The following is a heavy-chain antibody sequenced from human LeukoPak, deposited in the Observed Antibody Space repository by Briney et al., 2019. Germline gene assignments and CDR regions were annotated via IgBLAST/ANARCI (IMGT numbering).Heavy chain of an antibody. D-gene: IGHD6-13*01. CDR1: GGSISSSSYY. Sequence: SETLSLTCTVSGGSISSSSYYWGWIRQPPGKGLEWIGSIYDSGSTYYNPSLKSRVTISVDSSKNQFSLKLSSVTAADTGVYSRAGHGGPAAGTGLLGFDCWGQGTLVTVSS. CDR3: AGHGGPAAGTGLLGFDC. J-gene: IGHJ4*02. CDR2: IYDSGST. V-gene: IGHV4-39*01.